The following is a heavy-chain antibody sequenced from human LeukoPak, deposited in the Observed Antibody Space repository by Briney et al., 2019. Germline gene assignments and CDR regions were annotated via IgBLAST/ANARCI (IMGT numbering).Heavy chain of an antibody. CDR1: GGSISSYY. Sequence: SETLLLICTASGGSISSYYWSWIRQPPGKGLEWIGYIYYSGSTNYNPSLKSRVTISVDTSKNQFSLKLSSVTAADTAVYYCARASDSSSYTFFDYWGLGT. D-gene: IGHD6-13*01. CDR3: ARASDSSSYTFFDY. J-gene: IGHJ4*03. CDR2: IYYSGST. V-gene: IGHV4-59*01.